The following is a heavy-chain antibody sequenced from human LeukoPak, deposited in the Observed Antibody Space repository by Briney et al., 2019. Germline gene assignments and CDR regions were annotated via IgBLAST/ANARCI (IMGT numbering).Heavy chain of an antibody. J-gene: IGHJ3*02. D-gene: IGHD5-24*01. CDR1: GYSFTSYW. CDR3: ARRARRDGYNFAFDI. Sequence: GEPLKISCKGSGYSFTSYWIGWVRQMPGKGLEWMGIINPGDSDTRYSPSFQGQVTISADKSISTAYLQWSSLKASDTAMYYCARRARRDGYNFAFDIWGQGTMVTVSS. CDR2: INPGDSDT. V-gene: IGHV5-51*01.